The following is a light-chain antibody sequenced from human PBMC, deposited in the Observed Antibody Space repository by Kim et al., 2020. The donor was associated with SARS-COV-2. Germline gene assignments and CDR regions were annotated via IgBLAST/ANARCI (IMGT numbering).Light chain of an antibody. J-gene: IGLJ2*01. CDR3: QAWDSSTAVV. CDR1: KLGDKY. V-gene: IGLV3-1*01. Sequence: VSPEQTASITCSGDKLGDKYARWYQQKPGQSPVLVIYQDSKRPSGIPERFSGSNSGNTATLTISGTQAMDEADYYCQAWDSSTAVVFGGGTQLTVL. CDR2: QDS.